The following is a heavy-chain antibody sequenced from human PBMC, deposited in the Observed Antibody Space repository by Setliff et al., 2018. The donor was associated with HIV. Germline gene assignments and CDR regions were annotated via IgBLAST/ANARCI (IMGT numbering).Heavy chain of an antibody. CDR3: ARTRSGGSSVYYYYYMDV. J-gene: IGHJ6*03. V-gene: IGHV1-2*02. D-gene: IGHD2-15*01. CDR1: GYTFTGYY. CDR2: INPNSGGT. Sequence: GASVKVSCKASGYTFTGYYMHWVRQAPGQGLEWMGWINPNSGGTNYAQKFQGRLTITWNTSISTAYMELGSLGFDDTAVYFCARTRSGGSSVYYYYYMDVWGQGTAVTVSS.